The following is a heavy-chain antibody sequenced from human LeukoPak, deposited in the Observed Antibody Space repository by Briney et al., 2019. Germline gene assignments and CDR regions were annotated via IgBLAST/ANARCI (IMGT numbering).Heavy chain of an antibody. CDR3: ASLGGSGSTYYYYMDA. Sequence: PGGSLRLSCAASGFTFDDYGMSWVRQAPGKGLEWVSGINWNGGSTGYADSVKGRFTISRDNAKNSLYLQMNSLRAEDTALYYCASLGGSGSTYYYYMDAWGKGTTVTVSS. V-gene: IGHV3-20*04. J-gene: IGHJ6*03. D-gene: IGHD3-10*01. CDR1: GFTFDDYG. CDR2: INWNGGST.